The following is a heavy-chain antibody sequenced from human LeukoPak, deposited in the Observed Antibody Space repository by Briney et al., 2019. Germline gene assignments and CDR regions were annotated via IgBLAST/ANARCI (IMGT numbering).Heavy chain of an antibody. V-gene: IGHV3-43D*03. CDR1: GFTFDDYA. D-gene: IGHD4-17*01. Sequence: GGSLRLSCAASGFTFDDYAMHWVRQVPGKGLEWVSFINWDGGSTYYADSVKGRFTISRDNSKNSLYLQMNSLRAEDTALYYCAKGTLGDYRAGPDYWGRGTLVTVTS. J-gene: IGHJ4*02. CDR3: AKGTLGDYRAGPDY. CDR2: INWDGGST.